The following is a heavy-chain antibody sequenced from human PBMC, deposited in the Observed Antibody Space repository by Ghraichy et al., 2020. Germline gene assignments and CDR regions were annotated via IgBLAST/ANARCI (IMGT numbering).Heavy chain of an antibody. D-gene: IGHD2-2*01. CDR1: GFTFSNAW. J-gene: IGHJ4*02. Sequence: GESLNISCAASGFTFSNAWMSWVRQAPGKGLEWVGRIKSKTDGGTTDYAAPVKGRFTISRDDSKNTLYLQMNSLKTEDTAVYYCTTGIVPAALPYDYWGQGTLVTVSS. V-gene: IGHV3-15*01. CDR2: IKSKTDGGTT. CDR3: TTGIVPAALPYDY.